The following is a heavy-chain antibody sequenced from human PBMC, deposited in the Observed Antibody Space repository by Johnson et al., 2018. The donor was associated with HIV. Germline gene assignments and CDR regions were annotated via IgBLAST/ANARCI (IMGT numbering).Heavy chain of an antibody. Sequence: VQLVESGGGVVQPGRSLRLSCAASGFTFSNAWMSWVRQAPGKGLMWVSRLNSDGSSVSYADFVQGRFTVSRDNAKNSLHLQINSLRAEDTAMYYCAKERAYIRSFDIWGQGTVVTVSS. CDR1: GFTFSNAW. CDR3: AKERAYIRSFDI. V-gene: IGHV3-74*01. CDR2: LNSDGSSV. D-gene: IGHD1-14*01. J-gene: IGHJ3*02.